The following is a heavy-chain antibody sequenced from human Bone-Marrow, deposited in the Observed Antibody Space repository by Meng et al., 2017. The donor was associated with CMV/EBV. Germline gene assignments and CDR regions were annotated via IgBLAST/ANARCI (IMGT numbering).Heavy chain of an antibody. CDR1: GFTFSSYS. Sequence: GGSLRLSCAASGFTFSSYSMNWVRQAPGKGLEWVSSISSSSSYIYYADSVKGRFTISRGNAKNSLYLQMNSLRAEDTAVYYCARSSLYRRDAFDIWGQGTMVTVAS. J-gene: IGHJ3*02. CDR2: ISSSSSYI. CDR3: ARSSLYRRDAFDI. D-gene: IGHD1-26*01. V-gene: IGHV3-21*01.